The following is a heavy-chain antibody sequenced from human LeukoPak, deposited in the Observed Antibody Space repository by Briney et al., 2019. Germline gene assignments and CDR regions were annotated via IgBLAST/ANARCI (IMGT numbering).Heavy chain of an antibody. V-gene: IGHV3-23*01. J-gene: IGHJ4*02. CDR2: ISAGGGST. CDR3: AKSTSSSAYSPLDY. D-gene: IGHD3-22*01. Sequence: PGGSLTLSCAASGFTFSSYAMKWVRQAPGKGLEWVSGISAGGGSTYYAGSVKGRFTISRDDSQNTLHLQMNSLGAEDTAVYYCAKSTSSSAYSPLDYWGQGTPGTVSS. CDR1: GFTFSSYA.